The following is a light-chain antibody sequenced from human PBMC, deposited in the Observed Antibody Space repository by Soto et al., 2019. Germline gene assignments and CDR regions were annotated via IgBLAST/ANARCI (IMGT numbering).Light chain of an antibody. J-gene: IGLJ1*01. CDR3: QSYDTNMNGYV. V-gene: IGLV1-40*01. Sequence: QSVLTQPPSVSGAPGQRVTISCTGSSSNIGAGYEVHWYQQLPGTAPKLLIYGKNNRPSGVPDRFSGSKSGTSASLAITGLQAEDEADYYCQSYDTNMNGYVFGTGTKVTVL. CDR1: SSNIGAGYE. CDR2: GKN.